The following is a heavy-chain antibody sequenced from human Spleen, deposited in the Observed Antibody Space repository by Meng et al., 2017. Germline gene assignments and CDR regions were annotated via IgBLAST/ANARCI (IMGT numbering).Heavy chain of an antibody. V-gene: IGHV3-74*01. CDR2: ISSDGSVT. CDR3: AKEPGGSSGYYLDY. Sequence: GESLKISCAASGFTFSSSWMHWVRQVPGKGLVWVSRISSDGSVTDYADSVKGRFTISRDNSKNTLYLQMNSLRAKDTAVYYCAKEPGGSSGYYLDYWGQGTLVTVSS. J-gene: IGHJ4*02. D-gene: IGHD3-22*01. CDR1: GFTFSSSW.